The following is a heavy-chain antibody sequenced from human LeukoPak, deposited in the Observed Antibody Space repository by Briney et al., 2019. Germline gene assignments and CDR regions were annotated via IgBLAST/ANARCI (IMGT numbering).Heavy chain of an antibody. J-gene: IGHJ4*02. Sequence: ASVNLSCKSSAYTFTTHGNSWERQAPGQGLERKGWLSQSKGHTNYAQKFNGRLTMTTDRSTSTAYMELRSLSSDDTAVYYCARDWPTVIPDYWGQGTLVTVSS. V-gene: IGHV1-18*01. CDR1: AYTFTTHG. CDR3: ARDWPTVIPDY. CDR2: LSQSKGHT. D-gene: IGHD4-11*01.